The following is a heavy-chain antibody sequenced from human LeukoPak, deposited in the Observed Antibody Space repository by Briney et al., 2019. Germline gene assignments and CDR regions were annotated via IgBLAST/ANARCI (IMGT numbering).Heavy chain of an antibody. CDR2: IYTSGST. CDR1: GGSISSRDYY. Sequence: SQTLSLTFTVSGGSISSRDYYWSWIRQPAGKGLEWIGRIYTSGSTNYNPSLKSRVTMSVDTSKNQFSLKLSSVTAADTAVYYCARKTYDSSGLIPHPGVFDIWGQGTMVTVSS. J-gene: IGHJ3*02. V-gene: IGHV4-61*02. CDR3: ARKTYDSSGLIPHPGVFDI. D-gene: IGHD3-22*01.